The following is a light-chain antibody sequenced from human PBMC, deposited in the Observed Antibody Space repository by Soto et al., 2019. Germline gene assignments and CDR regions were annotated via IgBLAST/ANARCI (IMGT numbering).Light chain of an antibody. J-gene: IGKJ4*01. CDR1: QGISSY. CDR3: QQVNVYPST. Sequence: IQLTQSPSSLSASVGDRVTITCRDSQGISSYLGWYQEKPGKAPNLLIYDASTLQSGVPSRFSGGGSGTDFTLTISSLQPEDFATYYCQQVNVYPSTFGGGTKVDIK. V-gene: IGKV1-9*01. CDR2: DAS.